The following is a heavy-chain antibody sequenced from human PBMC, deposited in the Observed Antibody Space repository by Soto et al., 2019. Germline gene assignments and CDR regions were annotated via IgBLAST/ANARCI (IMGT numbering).Heavy chain of an antibody. J-gene: IGHJ6*02. V-gene: IGHV4-39*01. Sequence: SETLSLTCSVSGGSVSISTYYWAWDRQTPGKGLEWLGSILHSGSTYYNPSLKSRLTLSVDTSEDQFSLNLSSVTATDTGVYYCATLPAAMYFYGSDVWGPGTTVTVS. CDR2: ILHSGST. CDR3: ATLPAAMYFYGSDV. D-gene: IGHD2-2*01. CDR1: GGSVSISTYY.